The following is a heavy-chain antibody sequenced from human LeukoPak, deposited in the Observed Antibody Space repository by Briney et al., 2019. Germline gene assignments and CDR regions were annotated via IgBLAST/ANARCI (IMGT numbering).Heavy chain of an antibody. CDR3: ARLGPSGSYEYYFDY. Sequence: GASVKVSCKVSGYTHTELSMHWVRQAPGKGLDWMGGFDPEDGETIYAQKFQGRVTMTEDTSTDTAYMELSSLRSEDTAVYYCARLGPSGSYEYYFDYWGQGTLVTVSS. J-gene: IGHJ4*02. CDR2: FDPEDGET. V-gene: IGHV1-24*01. CDR1: GYTHTELS. D-gene: IGHD1-26*01.